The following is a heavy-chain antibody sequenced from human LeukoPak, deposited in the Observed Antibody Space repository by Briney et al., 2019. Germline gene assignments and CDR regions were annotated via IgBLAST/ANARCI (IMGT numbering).Heavy chain of an antibody. D-gene: IGHD3-3*01. J-gene: IGHJ4*02. Sequence: PSETLSLTCAVYGGSFSGYYWSWIRQPPGKGLEWIGFISYSGNTNYNPSLKSRVTISLDTSKNQFSLKLISVTAEDTAVYYCARDPGIFGVVNRLDYWGQGTLVTVSS. CDR3: ARDPGIFGVVNRLDY. V-gene: IGHV4-59*01. CDR2: ISYSGNT. CDR1: GGSFSGYY.